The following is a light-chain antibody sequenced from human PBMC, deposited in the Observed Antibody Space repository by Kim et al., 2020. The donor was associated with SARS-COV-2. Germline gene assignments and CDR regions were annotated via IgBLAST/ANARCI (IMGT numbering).Light chain of an antibody. J-gene: IGLJ1*01. V-gene: IGLV1-44*01. CDR3: AAWDVSLNGGV. CDR1: SSNIGSNT. Sequence: QPVLTQPPSASGTPGQTVTISCSGGSSNIGSNTVNWYQQLPGTAPRLLIYSSNQRPSGVPDRFSGSKSGTSASLAISGLQSEDEADYYCAAWDVSLNGGVFGTGTKVTVL. CDR2: SSN.